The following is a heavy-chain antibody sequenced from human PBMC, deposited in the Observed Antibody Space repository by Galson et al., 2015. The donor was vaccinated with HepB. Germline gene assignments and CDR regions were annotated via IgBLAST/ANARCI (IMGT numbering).Heavy chain of an antibody. V-gene: IGHV1-3*01. Sequence: SCKASGYTFSHNAIHWLRQAPGQGLEGMGWNAAKGLTKYVQKLEGRVTFTRDASANTDYMEVNGLTSEDTAMYYCARALLEGEASFDPWGQGTL. CDR2: NAAKGLT. CDR3: ARALLEGEASFDP. CDR1: GYTFSHNA. D-gene: IGHD1-1*01. J-gene: IGHJ5*02.